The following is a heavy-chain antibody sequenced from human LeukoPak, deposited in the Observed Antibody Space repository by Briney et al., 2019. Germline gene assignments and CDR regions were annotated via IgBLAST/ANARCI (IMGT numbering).Heavy chain of an antibody. J-gene: IGHJ3*01. CDR1: GFTFDDYA. Sequence: GGSLRLSCAASGFTFDDYAMHWVRQAPGKGLEWVSGISWNSGSIGYADSVKGRFTISRDNAKNSLYLQMNSLRAEDTALYYCAKDPRITIFGVVTPRWGQGTMVTVSS. V-gene: IGHV3-9*01. CDR3: AKDPRITIFGVVTPR. CDR2: ISWNSGSI. D-gene: IGHD3-3*01.